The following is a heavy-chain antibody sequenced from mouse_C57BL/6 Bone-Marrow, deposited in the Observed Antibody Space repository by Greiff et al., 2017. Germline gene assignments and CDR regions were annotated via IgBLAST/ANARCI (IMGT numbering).Heavy chain of an antibody. V-gene: IGHV1-7*01. Sequence: QVQLKQSGAELAKPGASVKLSCKASGYTFTSYWMHWVKQRPGQGLEWIGYINPSSGYTKYNQKFKDKATLTAEKSSSTAYMQLSSLTYEDSAVYYCARSVIYDGYYGFAYWGQGTLVTVAA. J-gene: IGHJ3*01. D-gene: IGHD2-3*01. CDR1: GYTFTSYW. CDR2: INPSSGYT. CDR3: ARSVIYDGYYGFAY.